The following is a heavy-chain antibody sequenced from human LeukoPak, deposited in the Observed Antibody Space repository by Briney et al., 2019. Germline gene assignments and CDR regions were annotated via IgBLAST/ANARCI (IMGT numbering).Heavy chain of an antibody. CDR1: GYSLTSYG. CDR2: ISTYNGNT. D-gene: IGHD2-2*01. Sequence: GASVKVSCKASGYSLTSYGISWVRPAPGQGLEWLGWISTYNGNTNYAQKFQGRVTMTIDTSTSTGYMELRSLRSDDTAVYYCARAVLTAAGGYYMDVWGKGTMVTVSS. CDR3: ARAVLTAAGGYYMDV. V-gene: IGHV1-18*01. J-gene: IGHJ6*03.